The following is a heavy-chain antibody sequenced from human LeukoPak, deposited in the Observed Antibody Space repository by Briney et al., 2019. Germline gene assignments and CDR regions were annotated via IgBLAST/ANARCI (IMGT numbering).Heavy chain of an antibody. Sequence: SETLSLTCTVSGGSISCGDYYWSWIRQPPGKGLEWIGYIYYSGSTYYNPSLKSRVTISVDTSKNQFSLKLSSVTAADTAVYYCARGLYDFWSGYPPYFDYWGQGTLVTVSS. V-gene: IGHV4-30-4*08. CDR2: IYYSGST. CDR3: ARGLYDFWSGYPPYFDY. D-gene: IGHD3-3*01. CDR1: GGSISCGDYY. J-gene: IGHJ4*02.